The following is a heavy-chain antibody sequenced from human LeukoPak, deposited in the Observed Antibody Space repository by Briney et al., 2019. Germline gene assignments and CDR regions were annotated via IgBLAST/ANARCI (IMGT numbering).Heavy chain of an antibody. Sequence: PGGSLRLSCAASGFTSNTYAMNWVRQAPGKGLEWVSTIDGSGDSTYYADSVKGRFTISRDNSKNTLYLQMNSLRAEDTAVYYCAKDSLSYYGSGSYRDAFDIWGQGTMVTVSS. CDR1: GFTSNTYA. J-gene: IGHJ3*02. D-gene: IGHD3-10*01. V-gene: IGHV3-23*01. CDR2: IDGSGDST. CDR3: AKDSLSYYGSGSYRDAFDI.